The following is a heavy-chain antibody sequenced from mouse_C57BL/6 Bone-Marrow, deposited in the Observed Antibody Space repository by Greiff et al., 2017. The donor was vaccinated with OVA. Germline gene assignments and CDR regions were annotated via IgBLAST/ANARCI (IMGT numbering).Heavy chain of an antibody. V-gene: IGHV1-69*01. CDR3: ARGEIYSSNYWYFDV. J-gene: IGHJ1*03. Sequence: QVQLQQPGAELVMPGASVKLSCKASGYTFTSYWMHWVKQRPGQGLEWIGEIDPSDSYTNYNQKFKGKSTLTVDKSSSTAYMQLSSLTSEDSAVYYCARGEIYSSNYWYFDVWGTGTTVTVSS. CDR2: IDPSDSYT. D-gene: IGHD2-5*01. CDR1: GYTFTSYW.